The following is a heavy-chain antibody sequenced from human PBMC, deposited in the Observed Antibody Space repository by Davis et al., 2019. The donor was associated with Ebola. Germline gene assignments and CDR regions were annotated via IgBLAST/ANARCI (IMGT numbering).Heavy chain of an antibody. D-gene: IGHD6-19*01. J-gene: IGHJ4*02. V-gene: IGHV3-23*01. CDR3: ARGTVAGTLAFDY. CDR2: ISGSGGST. CDR1: GFTFSSYA. Sequence: GESLKISCAASGFTFSSYAMSWVRQAPGKGLEWVSAISGSGGSTYYADSVKGRFTISRDNSKNTLYLQMNSLRDEDTAVYYCARGTVAGTLAFDYWGQGTLVTVSS.